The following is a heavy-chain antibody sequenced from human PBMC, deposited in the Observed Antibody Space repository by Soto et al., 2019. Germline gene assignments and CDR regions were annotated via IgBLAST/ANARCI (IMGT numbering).Heavy chain of an antibody. CDR2: IGTRSDI. J-gene: IGHJ6*02. V-gene: IGHV3-21*01. D-gene: IGHD2-21*02. CDR1: SESFSSYS. CDR3: AREETAWPLAYGLDV. Sequence: ETLSLTCAVYSESFSSYSMHWVRQAPGKGLEWVSSIGTRSDIYYADSVKGRFTISRDNAKNPLSLQMNSMTAEDTAVYYCAREETAWPLAYGLDVWGQGTTVTVSS.